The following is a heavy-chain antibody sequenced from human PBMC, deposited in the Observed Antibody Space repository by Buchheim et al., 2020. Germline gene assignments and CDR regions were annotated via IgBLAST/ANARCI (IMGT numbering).Heavy chain of an antibody. V-gene: IGHV3-48*03. CDR3: ARDNLGYDSSSYYYGMDV. CDR1: GFTFSSYE. J-gene: IGHJ6*02. D-gene: IGHD3-22*01. CDR2: ISSSGSTI. Sequence: EVQLVESGGGLVQPGGSLRLSCAASGFTFSSYEMNWVRQAPGKGLEWVSYISSSGSTIYYADSVKDRFTISRDNAKNSLYLQMNSLRAEDTAVYYCARDNLGYDSSSYYYGMDVWGQGTT.